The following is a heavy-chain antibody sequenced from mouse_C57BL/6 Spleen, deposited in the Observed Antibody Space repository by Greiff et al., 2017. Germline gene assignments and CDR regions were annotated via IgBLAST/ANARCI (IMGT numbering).Heavy chain of an antibody. D-gene: IGHD1-1*01. Sequence: VQVVESGAELVRPGTSVKVSCKASGYAFTNYLIEWVKQRPGQGLEWIGVINPGSGGTNYNEKFKGKATLTADKSSSTAYMQLSSLTSEDSAVYFCARSGYYYGSSYFDYWGQGTTLTVSS. V-gene: IGHV1-54*01. CDR3: ARSGYYYGSSYFDY. CDR2: INPGSGGT. J-gene: IGHJ2*01. CDR1: GYAFTNYL.